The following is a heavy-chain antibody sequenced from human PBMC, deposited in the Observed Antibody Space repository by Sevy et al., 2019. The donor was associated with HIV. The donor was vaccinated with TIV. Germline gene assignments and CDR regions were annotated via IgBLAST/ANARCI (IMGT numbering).Heavy chain of an antibody. CDR3: ARARRPETNYFCMDV. D-gene: IGHD3-3*01. J-gene: IGHJ6*03. V-gene: IGHV4-38-2*01. CDR1: GFSISNNFY. CDR2: IYHSGTT. Sequence: SETLSLTCDVSGFSISNNFYWGWIRQPPGKGLEWIGGIYHSGTTYYSPSLNSRVTISVDMSNNQFALRLTSVTAADTAVYYCARARRPETNYFCMDVWGKGTTVTVSS.